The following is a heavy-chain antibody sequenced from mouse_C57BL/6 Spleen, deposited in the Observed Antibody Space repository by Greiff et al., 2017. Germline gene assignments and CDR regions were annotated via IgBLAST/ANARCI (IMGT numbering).Heavy chain of an antibody. CDR1: GYTFTSYW. V-gene: IGHV1-80*01. CDR3: ARKGQLRYRHFDV. CDR2: FYPGDGDT. D-gene: IGHD3-2*02. J-gene: IGHJ1*03. Sequence: VQLQQSGAELVRPGASVKISCKASGYTFTSYWLAWVTQRPGHGLEWLGTFYPGDGDTNYNGKFTGKATLTADKSSSTAYMQLSSLTSEDSAVYYCARKGQLRYRHFDVWGTGTTVTGSA.